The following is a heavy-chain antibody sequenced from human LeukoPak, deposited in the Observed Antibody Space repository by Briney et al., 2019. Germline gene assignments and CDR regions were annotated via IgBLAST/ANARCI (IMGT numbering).Heavy chain of an antibody. CDR1: GFTFSSHW. Sequence: GGSLRLSCAASGFTFSSHWMDWVRQAPGKGLEWVANIKQDGSESYYLDSVKGRFTISRDNAKSSLYLQMNSLRAEDTAVYYCARDGPQFDYWGQGTLVTVSS. V-gene: IGHV3-7*01. J-gene: IGHJ4*02. CDR2: IKQDGSES. CDR3: ARDGPQFDY.